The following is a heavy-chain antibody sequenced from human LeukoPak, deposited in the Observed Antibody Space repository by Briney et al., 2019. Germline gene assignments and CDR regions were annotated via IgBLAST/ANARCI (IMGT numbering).Heavy chain of an antibody. V-gene: IGHV4-59*01. CDR2: IYYSGST. D-gene: IGHD4-23*01. Sequence: ASETLSLTCTVSGGSISSYYWSWIRQPPGKGLEWIGYIYYSGSTNYNPSLKSRVTISVDTSKNQFSLKLSSVTAADTAVYYCARDIFGDYGGGYYYYYMDVWGKGTTVTISS. J-gene: IGHJ6*03. CDR1: GGSISSYY. CDR3: ARDIFGDYGGGYYYYYMDV.